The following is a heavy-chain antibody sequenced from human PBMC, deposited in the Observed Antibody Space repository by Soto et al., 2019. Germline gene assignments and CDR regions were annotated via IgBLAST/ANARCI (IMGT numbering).Heavy chain of an antibody. Sequence: QVQLQVSGPGVVKPSGTLSLTCAVSGGSVSSDYWWSWVRLPPGKGLEWIGEIYHSGRTNYNPSLKSRVTISLDRSKSQLSLILNSGTAADTAVYYCARDLPSSGGKFDYWGQGTLVTVSS. D-gene: IGHD3-16*01. CDR3: ARDLPSSGGKFDY. CDR2: IYHSGRT. J-gene: IGHJ4*02. V-gene: IGHV4-4*02. CDR1: GGSVSSDYW.